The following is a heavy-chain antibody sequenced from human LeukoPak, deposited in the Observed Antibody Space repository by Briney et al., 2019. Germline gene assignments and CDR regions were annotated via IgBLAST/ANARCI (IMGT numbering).Heavy chain of an antibody. J-gene: IGHJ3*02. D-gene: IGHD6-19*01. CDR2: IYHSGST. CDR1: GGSISSSSYY. Sequence: SETLSLTCTVSGGSISSSSYYWGWIRQPPGKGLEWIGYIYHSGSTYYNPSLKSRVTISVDRSKNQFSLKLSSVTAADTAVYYCARVSFVVAGWQAFDIWGQGTMVTVSS. CDR3: ARVSFVVAGWQAFDI. V-gene: IGHV4-30-2*01.